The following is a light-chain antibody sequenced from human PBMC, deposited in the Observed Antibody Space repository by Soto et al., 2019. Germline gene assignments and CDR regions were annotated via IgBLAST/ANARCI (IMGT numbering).Light chain of an antibody. CDR2: DAS. V-gene: IGKV3-15*01. J-gene: IGKJ4*01. CDR1: HSVNSD. CDR3: QQYTNWPLG. Sequence: EIVMTQSPATLSVSPGERATLSCRASHSVNSDLAWYQQKPGQAPRLLIHDASTRATGIPVRFSASGSGTEFTLTISSLQSEDFEIYYCQQYTNWPLGFGGGTKVEIK.